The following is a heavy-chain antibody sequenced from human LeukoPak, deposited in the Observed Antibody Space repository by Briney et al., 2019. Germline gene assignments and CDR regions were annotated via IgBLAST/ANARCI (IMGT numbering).Heavy chain of an antibody. CDR3: AGGSTSAYYYYMDV. CDR2: IYTSGST. Sequence: PSQTLSLTCTVSDGSIGSALYYWSWIRQSAGKGLEWIGRIYTSGSTNYNPSLKSRVTMSVDTSKNQFSLKLSSVTAADTAVYYCAGGSTSAYYYYMDVWGKGTTVTVSS. J-gene: IGHJ6*03. CDR1: DGSIGSALYY. V-gene: IGHV4-61*02. D-gene: IGHD2-2*01.